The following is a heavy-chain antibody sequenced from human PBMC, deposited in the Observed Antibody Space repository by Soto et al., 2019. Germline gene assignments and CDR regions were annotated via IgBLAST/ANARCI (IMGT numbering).Heavy chain of an antibody. CDR3: AREYNSSGSRRKFDY. V-gene: IGHV4-39*07. CDR1: GGSISSGGYY. Sequence: SETLSLTCTVSGGSISSGGYYWSWIRQPPGKGLEWIGEINHSGSTNYNPSLKSRVTISVDTSKNQFSLKLSSVTAADTAVYYCAREYNSSGSRRKFDYWGQGTLVTVSS. J-gene: IGHJ4*02. D-gene: IGHD3-22*01. CDR2: INHSGST.